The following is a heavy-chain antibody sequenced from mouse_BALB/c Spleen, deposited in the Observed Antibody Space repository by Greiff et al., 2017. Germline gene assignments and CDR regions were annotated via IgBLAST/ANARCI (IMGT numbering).Heavy chain of an antibody. J-gene: IGHJ2*01. CDR3: ARVDYYYGSSYAFFDY. CDR2: ISSGGSYT. CDR1: GFTFSSYA. D-gene: IGHD1-1*01. V-gene: IGHV5-9-4*01. Sequence: EVKLMESGGGLVKPGGSLKLSCAASGFTFSSYAMSWVRQSPEKRLEWVAEISSGGSYTYYPDTVTGRFTISRDNAKNTLYLEMSSLRSEDTAMYYCARVDYYYGSSYAFFDYWGQGTTLTVSS.